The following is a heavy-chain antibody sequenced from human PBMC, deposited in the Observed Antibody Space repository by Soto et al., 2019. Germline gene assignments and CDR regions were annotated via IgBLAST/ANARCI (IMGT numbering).Heavy chain of an antibody. CDR2: ISGGGSS. CDR3: AKAGGYLVLKYSFDY. Sequence: EVQLLESGGGLAQPGGSLRLSCTTSGFTFSNYAMSWVRQAPGKGLEWVSFISGGGSSYYADSVKGRFTISRDNSKNTLYLQMNSLRAEDTAVYYCAKAGGYLVLKYSFDYWGQGTLVTVSS. CDR1: GFTFSNYA. V-gene: IGHV3-23*01. D-gene: IGHD3-9*01. J-gene: IGHJ4*02.